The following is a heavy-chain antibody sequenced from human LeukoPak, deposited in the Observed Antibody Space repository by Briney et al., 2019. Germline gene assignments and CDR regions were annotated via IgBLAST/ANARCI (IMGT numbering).Heavy chain of an antibody. CDR1: GYTFTSYG. D-gene: IGHD6-19*01. J-gene: IGHJ6*02. CDR2: ISAYNGNT. CDR3: ARASWGAYSSGWHLVLPSSYGMDV. Sequence: GASVKVSCKASGYTFTSYGISWVRQAPGQGLEWMGWISAYNGNTNYAQKLQGRVTMTTDTSTSTAYMELRSLRSDDTAVYYCARASWGAYSSGWHLVLPSSYGMDVRGQGTTVTVSS. V-gene: IGHV1-18*01.